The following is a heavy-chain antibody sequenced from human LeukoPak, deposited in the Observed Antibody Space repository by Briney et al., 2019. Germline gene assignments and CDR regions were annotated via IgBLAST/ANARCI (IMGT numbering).Heavy chain of an antibody. CDR1: GYTFTSYA. Sequence: GASVEVSCKASGYTFTSYAMHWVRQAPGQRLEWMGWINAGNGNTKYSQKFQGRVTITRDTSASTAYMELSSLRSEDTAVYYCARSSSSAYPLDYWGQGTLVTVSS. CDR3: ARSSSSAYPLDY. CDR2: INAGNGNT. V-gene: IGHV1-3*01. D-gene: IGHD6-13*01. J-gene: IGHJ4*02.